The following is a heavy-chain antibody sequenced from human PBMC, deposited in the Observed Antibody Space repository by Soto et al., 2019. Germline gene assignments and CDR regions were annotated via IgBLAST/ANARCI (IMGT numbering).Heavy chain of an antibody. CDR2: IYDDGHT. Sequence: EVQLVETGGGLIQPGGSLKLSCAATGFSVSRSMSWVRQAPGKGLDCVSLIYDDGHTYYTDSVKGRFTISRDISKNTLYLQMDSLRVEDTAVYFCARDASGPFDYWGQGTPVTVSS. V-gene: IGHV3-53*02. D-gene: IGHD6-19*01. J-gene: IGHJ4*02. CDR1: GFSVSRS. CDR3: ARDASGPFDY.